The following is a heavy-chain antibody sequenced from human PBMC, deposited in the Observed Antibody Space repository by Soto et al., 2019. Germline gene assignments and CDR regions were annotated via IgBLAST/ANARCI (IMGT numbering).Heavy chain of an antibody. CDR3: GRGFGGTH. D-gene: IGHD2-15*01. Sequence: EVQLVESGGGLVQPGGSLRLSCAASGFTFNNYSMVWVRQAPGRGLEWVANINQDGSAKYYVDSVKGRFTTSRDNAKSSLYLQINSLRAEDTATYYCGRGFGGTHWGQGSLVTVSS. CDR1: GFTFNNYS. V-gene: IGHV3-7*05. J-gene: IGHJ4*02. CDR2: INQDGSAK.